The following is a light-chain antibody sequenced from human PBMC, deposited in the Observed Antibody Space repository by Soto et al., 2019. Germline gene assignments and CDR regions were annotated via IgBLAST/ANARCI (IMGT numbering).Light chain of an antibody. Sequence: QSALTQPASVSGSPGQSITISCTGTSSDFGSYNYVSWYQQHPGKAPRLMIYASSNRPSGVSHRFSGSRSGNTASLTISGLQAEDEADYFCSSYTSGSTLYVFGSGTKV. V-gene: IGLV2-14*01. J-gene: IGLJ1*01. CDR1: SSDFGSYNY. CDR2: ASS. CDR3: SSYTSGSTLYV.